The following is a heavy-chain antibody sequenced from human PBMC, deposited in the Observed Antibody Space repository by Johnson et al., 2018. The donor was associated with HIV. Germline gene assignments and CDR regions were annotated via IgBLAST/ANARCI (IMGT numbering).Heavy chain of an antibody. CDR1: GFTFSSYV. Sequence: MQLVESGGGLVQPGGSLRLSCAASGFTFSSYVMSWVRQAPGKGLEWVSAISGSGGSTYYTDSVKGRFTISRDNSKNTLYLQMNSLRAEDTAVYYCARKGNVGSWDLDAFDIWGQGTMVTVSS. CDR2: ISGSGGST. J-gene: IGHJ3*02. CDR3: ARKGNVGSWDLDAFDI. V-gene: IGHV3-23*04. D-gene: IGHD1-26*01.